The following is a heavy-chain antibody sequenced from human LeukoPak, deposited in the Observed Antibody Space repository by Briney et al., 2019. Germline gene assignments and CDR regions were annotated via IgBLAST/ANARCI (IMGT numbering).Heavy chain of an antibody. V-gene: IGHV3-30*18. D-gene: IGHD5-18*01. CDR3: AKPVRGYSYGDYFDY. CDR2: ISYDGSNK. Sequence: GGSLRLSCAASGFTFSSYGMHWVRQAPGKGLEWVAVISYDGSNKYYADSVKGRFTISRDNSKNTLYLQMKSLRAEDTAVYYCAKPVRGYSYGDYFDYWGQGTLVTVSS. CDR1: GFTFSSYG. J-gene: IGHJ4*02.